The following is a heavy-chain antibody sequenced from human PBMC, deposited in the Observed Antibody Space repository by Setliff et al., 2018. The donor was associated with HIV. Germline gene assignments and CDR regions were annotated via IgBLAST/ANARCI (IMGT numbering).Heavy chain of an antibody. V-gene: IGHV4-34*01. D-gene: IGHD2-21*02. CDR3: ARSVVVVTVEWFDP. J-gene: IGHJ5*02. Sequence: ETLSLTCAVYGDSFSGNYWSWIRQPPGKGLEWIGEIDHRGSTNYNPSLKSRATIAVDTSKNQFSLKLSSVTAADTAVYYCARSVVVVTVEWFDPWGQGTLVTVSS. CDR2: IDHRGST. CDR1: GDSFSGNY.